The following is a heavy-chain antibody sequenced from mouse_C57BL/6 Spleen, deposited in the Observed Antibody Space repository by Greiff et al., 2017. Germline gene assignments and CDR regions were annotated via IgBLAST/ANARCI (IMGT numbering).Heavy chain of an antibody. V-gene: IGHV3-6*01. CDR3: ASRYDYDSAGFAY. J-gene: IGHJ3*01. CDR2: ISYDGSN. D-gene: IGHD2-4*01. CDR1: GYSITSGYY. Sequence: EVQLVESGPGLVKPSQSLSLTCSVTGYSITSGYYWNWIRQFPGNKLEWMGYISYDGSNNYNPSLKNRISITRDTSKNQFFLKLNSVTTEDTATYYCASRYDYDSAGFAYGGQGTLVTVSA.